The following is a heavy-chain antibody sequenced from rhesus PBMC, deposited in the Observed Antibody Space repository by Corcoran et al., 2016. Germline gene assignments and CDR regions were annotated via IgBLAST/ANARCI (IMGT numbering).Heavy chain of an antibody. CDR1: GGSFSNYW. D-gene: IGHD2-33*01. Sequence: QVQLQESGPGLVKPSETLSLTCAVSGGSFSNYWWSWIRQPPGKGVEWIAEINDGSGSTKDTPSLKIRFTISKDSSTNQFSLRLSSVTAADTAVYYCVREWHIGGLYYFDYWGQGVLVSVSS. CDR2: INDGSGST. CDR3: VREWHIGGLYYFDY. J-gene: IGHJ4*01. V-gene: IGHV4-80*01.